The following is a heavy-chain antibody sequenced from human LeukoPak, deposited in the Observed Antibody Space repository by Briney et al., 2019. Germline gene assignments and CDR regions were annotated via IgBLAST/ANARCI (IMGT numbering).Heavy chain of an antibody. Sequence: GGSLRLSCAASGFTFSSYGMHWVRQAPGKGLEWVAVISYDGSNKYYADSVKGRFTISRDNSKNTLYLQMNSLRAEDTAVYYCAKLGIAAAGNFDYWGQGTLVTVSS. CDR3: AKLGIAAAGNFDY. V-gene: IGHV3-30*18. J-gene: IGHJ4*02. CDR1: GFTFSSYG. D-gene: IGHD6-13*01. CDR2: ISYDGSNK.